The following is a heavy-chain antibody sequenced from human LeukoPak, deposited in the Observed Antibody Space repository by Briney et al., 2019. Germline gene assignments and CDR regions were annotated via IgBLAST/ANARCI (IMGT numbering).Heavy chain of an antibody. V-gene: IGHV4-34*01. Sequence: PSETLPLTCVVYGGSFSGYYWSWMRQPPGKGREWMGEMNHSGSTNYNPSVKSRVTISVDTSKNQFSLKLSSVTAADTAVYYCARDQGIVGAGLDYWGQGTLVTVSS. D-gene: IGHD1-26*01. CDR1: GGSFSGYY. CDR3: ARDQGIVGAGLDY. J-gene: IGHJ4*02. CDR2: MNHSGST.